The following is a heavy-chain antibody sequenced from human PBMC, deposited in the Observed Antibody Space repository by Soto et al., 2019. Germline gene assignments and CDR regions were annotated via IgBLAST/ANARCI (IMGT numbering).Heavy chain of an antibody. CDR2: IIPIFGAT. D-gene: IGHD2-2*02. V-gene: IGHV1-69*06. CDR1: GGAFSMYA. Sequence: QVQLVQSGAEVKKPGSSVKVSCKASGGAFSMYAISWVRQAPGKGLEWMGGIIPIFGATNYAQKFQGRVTITADKSTSTAYMELSSLKSDDTAVYYCARGGLPAAIEVYFDYWGQGTLVTVSS. J-gene: IGHJ4*02. CDR3: ARGGLPAAIEVYFDY.